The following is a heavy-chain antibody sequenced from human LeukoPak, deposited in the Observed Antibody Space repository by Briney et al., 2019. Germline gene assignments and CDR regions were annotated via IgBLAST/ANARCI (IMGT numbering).Heavy chain of an antibody. CDR1: GFTFGSYE. D-gene: IGHD2-15*01. V-gene: IGHV3-48*03. J-gene: IGHJ4*02. CDR3: ASAGWELRRSFDY. Sequence: GGSLRLSCAASGFTFGSYEMNWDRQAPGKGLEWVSYISSSGSAIYYADSVKGRFTISRDNAKKSLYLQMNSLRAEDTAVYYCASAGWELRRSFDYWGQGTLVTVSS. CDR2: ISSSGSAI.